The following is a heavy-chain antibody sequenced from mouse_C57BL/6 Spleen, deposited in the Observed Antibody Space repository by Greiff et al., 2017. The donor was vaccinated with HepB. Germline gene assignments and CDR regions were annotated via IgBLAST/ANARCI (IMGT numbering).Heavy chain of an antibody. CDR1: GYTFTDYY. Sequence: EVQLQQSGPVLVKPGASVKMSCKASGYTFTDYYMNWVKQSHGKSLEWIGVINPYNGGTSYNQKFKGKATLTVDKSSSTAYMELNSLTSEDSAVYYCARWDDQYYFDYWGQGTTLTVSS. CDR2: INPYNGGT. D-gene: IGHD4-1*01. CDR3: ARWDDQYYFDY. J-gene: IGHJ2*01. V-gene: IGHV1-19*01.